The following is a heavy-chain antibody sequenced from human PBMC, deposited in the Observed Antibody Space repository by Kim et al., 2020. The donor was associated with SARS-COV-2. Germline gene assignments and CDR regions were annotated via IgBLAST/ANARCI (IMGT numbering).Heavy chain of an antibody. J-gene: IGHJ5*02. CDR1: GGSISSGGYY. Sequence: SETLSLTCTVSGGSISSGGYYWSWIRQHPGKGLEWIGYIYYRGSTYYNPSLKSRVTISVDTSKNQFSLKLSSVTAADTAVYYCVVAATLRSGYWFDPWGQGTLVTVSS. D-gene: IGHD2-15*01. V-gene: IGHV4-31*03. CDR3: VVAATLRSGYWFDP. CDR2: IYYRGST.